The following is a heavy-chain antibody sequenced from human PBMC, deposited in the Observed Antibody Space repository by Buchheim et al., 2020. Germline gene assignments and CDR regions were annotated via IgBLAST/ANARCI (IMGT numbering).Heavy chain of an antibody. CDR1: GFTFSNAW. J-gene: IGHJ4*02. V-gene: IGHV3-15*01. CDR2: IKSKTDGGTT. CDR3: TTGGGGIVVVPAAIPLDY. D-gene: IGHD2-2*02. Sequence: EVQLVESGGGLVKPGGSLRLSCAASGFTFSNAWMSWVRQAPVKGLEWVGRIKSKTDGGTTDYAAPVKGRFTISRDDSKNTLYLQMNSLKTEDTAVYYCTTGGGGIVVVPAAIPLDYWGQGTL.